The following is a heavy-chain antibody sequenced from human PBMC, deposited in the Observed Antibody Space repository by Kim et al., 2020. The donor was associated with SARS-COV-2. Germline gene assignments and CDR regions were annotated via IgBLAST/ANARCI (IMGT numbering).Heavy chain of an antibody. J-gene: IGHJ4*01. V-gene: IGHV4-59*08. D-gene: IGHD2-15*01. CDR1: GGSISSYY. CDR2: IYYSGST. CDR3: ARRGLGVCSGGSCDSGFD. Sequence: SETLSLTCTVSGGSISSYYWSWIRQPPGKGLEWIGYIYYSGSTNYNPSLKSRVTISVDTSTNQFSLKLISVTAADTAVYYCARRGLGVCSGGSCDSGFD.